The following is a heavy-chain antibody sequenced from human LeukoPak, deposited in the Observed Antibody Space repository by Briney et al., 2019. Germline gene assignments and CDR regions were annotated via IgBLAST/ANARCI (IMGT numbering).Heavy chain of an antibody. V-gene: IGHV3-23*01. CDR2: ISGSGGST. D-gene: IGHD2-2*01. Sequence: PGVSLRLSCAASVFTFSSYAMSWVRQAPGRGLEWVSAISGSGGSTYYADSVKGRFTISRDNSKNTLYLQMNSLRAEDTAVYYCELLGYCSSTSCRYGFDYWGQGTLVTVSS. CDR3: ELLGYCSSTSCRYGFDY. J-gene: IGHJ4*02. CDR1: VFTFSSYA.